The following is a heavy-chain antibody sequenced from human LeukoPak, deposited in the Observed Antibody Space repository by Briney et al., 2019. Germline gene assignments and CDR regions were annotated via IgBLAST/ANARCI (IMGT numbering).Heavy chain of an antibody. CDR1: GGSFSGYY. V-gene: IGHV4-34*01. J-gene: IGHJ4*02. D-gene: IGHD2-2*01. CDR3: ARDLRYCSSTSCYSPNYFDY. Sequence: PSETLSLTCAVYGGSFSGYYWSWIRQPPGKGLEWIGEINHSGSTNYNPSLKSRVTISVDTSKNQFSLKLSSVTAADTAVYYCARDLRYCSSTSCYSPNYFDYWGQGTLVTVSS. CDR2: INHSGST.